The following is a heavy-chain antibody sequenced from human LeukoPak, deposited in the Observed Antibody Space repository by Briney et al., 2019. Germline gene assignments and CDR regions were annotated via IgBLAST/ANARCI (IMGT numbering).Heavy chain of an antibody. CDR1: GYTFTDYY. V-gene: IGHV1-2*02. J-gene: IGHJ4*02. CDR3: ARGNNPPSIKEDPSFDY. Sequence: GASVKVSCKASGYTFTDYYVYWVRQAPGQGLEWMGWINPNSGDTNYAQKFQGRVTMTRDTSISTAYMDLSSLRSDDTAMYYCARGNNPPSIKEDPSFDYWGQGTLVTVSS. D-gene: IGHD2-15*01. CDR2: INPNSGDT.